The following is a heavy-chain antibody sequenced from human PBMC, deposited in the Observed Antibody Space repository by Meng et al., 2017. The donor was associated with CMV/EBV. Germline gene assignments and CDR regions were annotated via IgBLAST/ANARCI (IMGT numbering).Heavy chain of an antibody. CDR3: ARDGQSETGSWYGYYYYYGMDV. D-gene: IGHD6-13*01. CDR2: ISYDGSNK. V-gene: IGHV3-30-3*01. J-gene: IGHJ6*02. Sequence: GESLKISWAASGFTFSSYAMHGVRQAPGKGLEWVAVISYDGSNKYYADSVKGRFTISRDNSKNTLYLQMNSLRAEDTAVYYCARDGQSETGSWYGYYYYYGMDVWGQGTTVTVSS. CDR1: GFTFSSYA.